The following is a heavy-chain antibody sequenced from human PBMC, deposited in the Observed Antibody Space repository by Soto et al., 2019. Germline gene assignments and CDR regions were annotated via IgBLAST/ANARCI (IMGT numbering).Heavy chain of an antibody. Sequence: QVQLVQSGSELRKPGASVKVSCKASGYTFTSNSITWVRQAPGQGLEWMGWISTSSGNTKFAQKFQGRVTLTTDTSTSTAYMELTSLRSDETAVYYCARGGGYAVDYWGQGTLVTVST. V-gene: IGHV1-18*04. CDR1: GYTFTSNS. J-gene: IGHJ4*02. D-gene: IGHD5-12*01. CDR2: ISTSSGNT. CDR3: ARGGGYAVDY.